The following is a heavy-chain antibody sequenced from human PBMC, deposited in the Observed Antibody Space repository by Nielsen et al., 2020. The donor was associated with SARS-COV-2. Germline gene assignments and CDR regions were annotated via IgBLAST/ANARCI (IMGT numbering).Heavy chain of an antibody. J-gene: IGHJ3*02. CDR3: ARVHPDSGTMIVVVPFGAFDI. CDR1: GFTFSSYA. Sequence: GGSLRLSCAASGFTFSSYAMIWVRQAAGKGLEWVSAVSGDVAHTTYYADSVKGRFTISRDNSKNTLYLQMNSLRADDTAVYYCARVHPDSGTMIVVVPFGAFDIWGQGTMVTVSP. V-gene: IGHV3-23*01. CDR2: VSGDVAHTT. D-gene: IGHD3-22*01.